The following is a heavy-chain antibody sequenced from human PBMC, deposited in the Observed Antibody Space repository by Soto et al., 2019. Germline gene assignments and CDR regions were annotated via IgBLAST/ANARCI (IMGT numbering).Heavy chain of an antibody. D-gene: IGHD4-17*01. Sequence: ASVKVSCKASGYTFTSYYMHWVRQAPGQGLEWMGIINPSGGSTSYAQKFQGRVTMTRDTPTSTVYMELSSLRSEDTAVYYCARAGSDYHAFDIWGQGTMVTVSS. CDR1: GYTFTSYY. CDR3: ARAGSDYHAFDI. V-gene: IGHV1-46*03. J-gene: IGHJ3*02. CDR2: INPSGGST.